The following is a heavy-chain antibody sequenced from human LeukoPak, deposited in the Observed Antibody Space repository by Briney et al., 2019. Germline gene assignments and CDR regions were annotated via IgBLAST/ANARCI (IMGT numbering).Heavy chain of an antibody. D-gene: IGHD3-22*01. Sequence: GGSLRLSCAASGFTFSNFAMSWVRQAPGKGLEWVSVISASGNDIYYADSVKGRFTISRDNSGNTLYLQMNSLRAEDTAVYYCAKRGYYYDSGGYYYFDYWGQGTLVTVSS. J-gene: IGHJ4*02. CDR3: AKRGYYYDSGGYYYFDY. CDR2: ISASGNDI. V-gene: IGHV3-23*01. CDR1: GFTFSNFA.